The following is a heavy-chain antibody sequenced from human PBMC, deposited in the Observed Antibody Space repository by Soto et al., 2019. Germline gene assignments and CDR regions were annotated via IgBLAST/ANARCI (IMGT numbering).Heavy chain of an antibody. V-gene: IGHV4-59*01. CDR2: IYYSGST. Sequence: SETLSLTCTVSGGSISSYYWNWIRQPPGKGLEWIGYIYYSGSTNYNPSLKSRVTISVDTSNKNFSLKLASVTAADTAVYYCARAPYSSGWPDSWGQGTLVTVSS. J-gene: IGHJ4*02. CDR1: GGSISSYY. D-gene: IGHD6-19*01. CDR3: ARAPYSSGWPDS.